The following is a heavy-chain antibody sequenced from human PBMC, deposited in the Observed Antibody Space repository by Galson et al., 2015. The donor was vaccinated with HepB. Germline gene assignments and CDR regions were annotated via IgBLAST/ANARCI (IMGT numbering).Heavy chain of an antibody. D-gene: IGHD2-2*01. V-gene: IGHV1-18*01. J-gene: IGHJ5*02. CDR1: DYTFITYG. CDR2: INPKNGNT. Sequence: SVKVSCKASDYTFITYGITWVRQAPGQGLEWMGWINPKNGNTNYAQKLQGRVTMTADTSTATAYMELRSLSSDDTAVYYCARLTVSPPAMEGLDLWGQGTLVTVSS. CDR3: ARLTVSPPAMEGLDL.